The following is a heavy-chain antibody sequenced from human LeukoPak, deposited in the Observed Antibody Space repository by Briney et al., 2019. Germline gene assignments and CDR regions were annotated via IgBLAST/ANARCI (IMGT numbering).Heavy chain of an antibody. J-gene: IGHJ6*03. V-gene: IGHV3-21*01. Sequence: GGSLRLSCAASGFTFSSYSMNWVRQAPGKGLEWVSSISSSSSYIYYADSVKGRFTISRDNAKNSQYLQMNSLRAEDTAVYYCARDSGGSYAWSYYYYYYMDVWGKGTTVTVSS. D-gene: IGHD1-26*01. CDR2: ISSSSSYI. CDR3: ARDSGGSYAWSYYYYYYMDV. CDR1: GFTFSSYS.